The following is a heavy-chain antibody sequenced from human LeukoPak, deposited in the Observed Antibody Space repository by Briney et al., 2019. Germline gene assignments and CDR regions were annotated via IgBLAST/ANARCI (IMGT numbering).Heavy chain of an antibody. Sequence: SETLSLTCTVSGGSISSYYWSWIRQPPGKGLEWIGYINYSGSTNYNPSLKSRVTISVDTSKNQFSLKLSSVTAADTAVYYCVGSPTYYDFWSGYLRGFDYWGQGTLVTVSS. CDR1: GGSISSYY. J-gene: IGHJ4*02. CDR2: INYSGST. V-gene: IGHV4-59*01. CDR3: VGSPTYYDFWSGYLRGFDY. D-gene: IGHD3-3*01.